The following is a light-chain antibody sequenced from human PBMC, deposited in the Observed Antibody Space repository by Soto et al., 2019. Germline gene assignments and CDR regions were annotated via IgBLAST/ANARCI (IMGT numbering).Light chain of an antibody. CDR3: AAWDDSLNGPV. V-gene: IGLV1-44*01. Sequence: QSVLTQPPSASGTPGQRVTISCSGSSSNIGSNTVNWYQQLPGTAPTLLIYRNNQRPSGVPDRFSGSKSGTSASLAISGLQSEDEADYYCAAWDDSLNGPVFGTGTKVTVL. CDR2: RNN. CDR1: SSNIGSNT. J-gene: IGLJ1*01.